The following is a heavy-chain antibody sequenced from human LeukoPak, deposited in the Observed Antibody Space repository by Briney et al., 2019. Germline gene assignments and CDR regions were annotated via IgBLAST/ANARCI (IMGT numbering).Heavy chain of an antibody. CDR3: ARQGYSVPSQGAADY. CDR2: ISVYNGNT. CDR1: GYTFTSYG. Sequence: GASVKVSCKASGYTFTSYGISWVRQAPGQGLEWIGWISVYNGNTNYAQKLQGRVTMTTDTSTSIAHMELKSLRSDDTPVYYCARQGYSVPSQGAADYWVQGTLVTVSS. J-gene: IGHJ4*02. V-gene: IGHV1-18*01. D-gene: IGHD4-11*01.